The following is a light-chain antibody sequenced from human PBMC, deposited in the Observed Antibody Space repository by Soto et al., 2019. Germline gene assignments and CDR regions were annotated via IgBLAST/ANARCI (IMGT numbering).Light chain of an antibody. CDR2: AAS. CDR1: QAVSNW. Sequence: DIQMTQSPSSVSASVGDRVTITCRASQAVSNWLAWYQQRPGKAPNLLVYAASSFQTVVPSRSRGGGFGTDFTLTIMSLQPPDLATYYCTQTKSYPLAFGRGNKVEIK. V-gene: IGKV1-12*01. CDR3: TQTKSYPLA. J-gene: IGKJ4*01.